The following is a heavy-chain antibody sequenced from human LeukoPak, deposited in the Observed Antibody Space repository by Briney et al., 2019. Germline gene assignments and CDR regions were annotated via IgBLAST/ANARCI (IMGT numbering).Heavy chain of an antibody. CDR3: ARGGTIFGVVIASVYFDY. Sequence: SETLSLTCAVYGGSFSGYYWSWIRQPPGKGLEWIGEINHSGSTNYNPSLKSRVTISVDTSKNQFSLKLSSVTAADTAVYYCARGGTIFGVVIASVYFDYWGQGTLVTVSS. V-gene: IGHV4-34*01. D-gene: IGHD3-3*01. CDR2: INHSGST. CDR1: GGSFSGYY. J-gene: IGHJ4*02.